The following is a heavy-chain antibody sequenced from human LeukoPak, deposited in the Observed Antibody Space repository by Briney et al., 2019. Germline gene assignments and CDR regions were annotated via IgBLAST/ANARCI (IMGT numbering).Heavy chain of an antibody. CDR3: ARHLSGSAMMHYFDS. D-gene: IGHD5-18*01. J-gene: IGHJ4*02. CDR2: IYYNGNS. V-gene: IGHV4-39*01. CDR1: GASISSGRNY. Sequence: PSETLPLTCNVSGASISSGRNYWGWIRQSPGKGLEWIGSIYYNGNSYYNPSLKSRVSISVDTSKNHISLEVSSLTAADAALYFCARHLSGSAMMHYFDSWGQGTLVTVSS.